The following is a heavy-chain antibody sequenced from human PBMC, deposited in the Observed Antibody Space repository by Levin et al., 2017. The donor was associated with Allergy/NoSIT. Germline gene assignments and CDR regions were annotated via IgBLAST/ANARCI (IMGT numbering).Heavy chain of an antibody. Sequence: GESLKISCAASGFTVSSNYMNWVRQAPGKGLEWVSLIYSGGSTYYADSVKGRFTISRDNSKNTLYLQMNSLRAEDTAVYYCAREVGYYDSSGYKLNGMDVWGQGTTVTVSS. J-gene: IGHJ6*02. CDR2: IYSGGST. CDR1: GFTVSSNY. V-gene: IGHV3-53*01. D-gene: IGHD3-22*01. CDR3: AREVGYYDSSGYKLNGMDV.